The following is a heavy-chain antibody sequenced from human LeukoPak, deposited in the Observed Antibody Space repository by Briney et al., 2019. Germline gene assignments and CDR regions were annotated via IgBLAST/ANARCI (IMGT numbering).Heavy chain of an antibody. CDR2: IYHSGST. CDR1: GGSISSGGYD. CDR3: ARGGVVVPAAIDY. D-gene: IGHD2-2*01. J-gene: IGHJ4*02. V-gene: IGHV4-30-2*01. Sequence: YPSETLSLTCTVAGGSISSGGYDWGWIRQPAGKGLEWIGYIYHSGSTYYNPSLKSRVTISVDRSKNQFSLKLSSVTAAGTAVYYCARGGVVVPAAIDYWGQGTLVTVSS.